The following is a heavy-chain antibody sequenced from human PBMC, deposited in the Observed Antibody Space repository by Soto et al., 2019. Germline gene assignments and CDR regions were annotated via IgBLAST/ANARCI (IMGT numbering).Heavy chain of an antibody. D-gene: IGHD6-13*01. V-gene: IGHV1-8*01. CDR3: ARPSSSWSYDDFDI. Sequence: ASVKVSSKASGYTFTSYDINWVRQATGQGLEWMGWMNPNSGNTGYAQKFQGRVTITRNTSISTAYMELSSLRSEDTAVYYCARPSSSWSYDDFDIWGQGTMVTVS. CDR1: GYTFTSYD. J-gene: IGHJ3*02. CDR2: MNPNSGNT.